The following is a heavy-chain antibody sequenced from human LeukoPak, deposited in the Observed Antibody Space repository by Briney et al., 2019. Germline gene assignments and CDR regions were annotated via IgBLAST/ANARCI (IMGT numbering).Heavy chain of an antibody. CDR3: ASEIIYPPYMDV. CDR1: GGSFSGYY. CDR2: INHSGST. J-gene: IGHJ6*03. Sequence: PSETLSLTCAVYGGSFSGYYWSWIRQPPGKGLEWIGEINHSGSTNYNPSLKSRVTISVDTSKNQFSLKLSSVTAADTAVYYCASEIIYPPYMDVWGKGTTVTVSS. V-gene: IGHV4-34*01. D-gene: IGHD2-2*02.